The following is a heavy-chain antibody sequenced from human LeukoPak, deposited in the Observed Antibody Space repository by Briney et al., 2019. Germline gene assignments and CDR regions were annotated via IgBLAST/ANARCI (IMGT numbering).Heavy chain of an antibody. V-gene: IGHV3-30*01. Sequence: GGSLRLSCAASGFTFRNYAMHWVRQAPGKGLEWVAVISYDGSNKYYADSVKGRFTISRDNSRNTVYLQMNSLRAEDTALYYCARAAGSWFDPWGQGTLVTVSS. J-gene: IGHJ5*02. CDR1: GFTFRNYA. CDR3: ARAAGSWFDP. CDR2: ISYDGSNK. D-gene: IGHD2-15*01.